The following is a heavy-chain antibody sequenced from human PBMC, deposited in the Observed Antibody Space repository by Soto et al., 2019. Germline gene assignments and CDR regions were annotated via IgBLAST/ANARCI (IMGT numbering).Heavy chain of an antibody. CDR3: AREYNWNYDDAFDI. D-gene: IGHD1-7*01. Sequence: GGSLRLSCAASGFTFNDYGMNWVRQAPGKGLEWISYISSGSHTTYYTDSVKGRFTISRDNAKNSLYLQMISLRDEDMAVYYCAREYNWNYDDAFDIWGQGTMVTVSS. CDR1: GFTFNDYG. J-gene: IGHJ3*02. V-gene: IGHV3-48*02. CDR2: ISSGSHTT.